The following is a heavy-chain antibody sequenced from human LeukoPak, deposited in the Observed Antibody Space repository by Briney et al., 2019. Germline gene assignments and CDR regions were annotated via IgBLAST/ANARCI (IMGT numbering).Heavy chain of an antibody. CDR2: IIPILGIA. V-gene: IGHV1-69*04. Sequence: ASVKVSCKASGGTFSSYAISWVRQAPGQGLEWMGRIIPILGIANYAQKFQGRVTITADKSTSTAYMELSSLRSEDTAVYYCARDPGVPDPRYSGYVPFDYWGQGTLVTVSS. J-gene: IGHJ4*02. CDR3: ARDPGVPDPRYSGYVPFDY. CDR1: GGTFSSYA. D-gene: IGHD5-12*01.